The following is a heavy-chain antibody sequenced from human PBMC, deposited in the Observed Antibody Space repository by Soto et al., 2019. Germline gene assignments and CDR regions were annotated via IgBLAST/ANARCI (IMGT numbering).Heavy chain of an antibody. CDR2: IIALFGTA. CDR1: GVTVNSYA. J-gene: IGHJ4*02. V-gene: IGHV1-69*06. CDR3: AGFGYSKGYAY. Sequence: QGQLEQSGAEVKKPWSSVKVSCKASGVTVNSYAIIWVRQAPGQGLEWMGSIIALFGTANSAQKFRDRVTITADKSTRTAYMDLTSLRSEDTAVYYCAGFGYSKGYAYWGQGTLVTVSS. D-gene: IGHD5-18*01.